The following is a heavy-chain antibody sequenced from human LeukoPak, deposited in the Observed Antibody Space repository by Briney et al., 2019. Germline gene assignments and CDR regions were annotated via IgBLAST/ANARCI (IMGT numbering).Heavy chain of an antibody. V-gene: IGHV3-23*01. D-gene: IGHD3-10*01. CDR2: ISGSGGST. J-gene: IGHJ4*02. CDR3: AKNYATMVRGVIIPQFDY. CDR1: GFTFSSYA. Sequence: GGSLRLSCAASGFTFSSYAMSWVRQAPGKGLEWVSAISGSGGSTYYADSVKGRFTISRDNSKNTLYLQMNSLRAEDTAVYYCAKNYATMVRGVIIPQFDYWGQGTLVTVSS.